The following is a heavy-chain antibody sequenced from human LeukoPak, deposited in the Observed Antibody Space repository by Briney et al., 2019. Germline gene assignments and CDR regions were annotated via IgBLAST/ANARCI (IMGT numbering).Heavy chain of an antibody. J-gene: IGHJ3*02. CDR1: GGSISSSSYY. Sequence: SETLSLTCTVSGGSISSSSYYWGWIRQPPGKGLEWIGSIYYSGSTYYNPSLKSRVTISVDTSKNQFSLKLSSVTAADTAVYYCARHRAAYYYGSQWEAFDIWGQGTMVTVSS. D-gene: IGHD3-10*01. V-gene: IGHV4-39*01. CDR3: ARHRAAYYYGSQWEAFDI. CDR2: IYYSGST.